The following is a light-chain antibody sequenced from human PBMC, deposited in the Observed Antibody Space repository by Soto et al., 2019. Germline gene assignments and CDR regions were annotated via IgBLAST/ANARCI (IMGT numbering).Light chain of an antibody. Sequence: EIVMTQSPATLSVSPGERATLSGRASQSVSSNLAWYQQKPGQAPRLLIQGASTRATGIPARFSGSGSGTEFTLTISSLQSEDFCVYFCQQYNNWPLTFGGGTKVDIK. V-gene: IGKV3-15*01. CDR3: QQYNNWPLT. J-gene: IGKJ4*01. CDR2: GAS. CDR1: QSVSSN.